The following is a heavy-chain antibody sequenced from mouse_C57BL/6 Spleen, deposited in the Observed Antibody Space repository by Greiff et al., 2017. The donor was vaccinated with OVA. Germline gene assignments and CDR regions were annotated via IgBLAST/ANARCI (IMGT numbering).Heavy chain of an antibody. J-gene: IGHJ4*01. CDR1: GFTFSSYA. D-gene: IGHD2-4*01. CDR3: TRDDDYEEANYAMDD. Sequence: EVQLVESGEGLVKPGGSLKLSCAASGFTFSSYAMSWVRQTPGKRLEWVAYISSGGDYIYYADTVKGRFTLSGDNARNTEYLQMSSLKSEDTAMDYCTRDDDYEEANYAMDDWGQGTTVTVSS. CDR2: ISSGGDYI. V-gene: IGHV5-9-1*02.